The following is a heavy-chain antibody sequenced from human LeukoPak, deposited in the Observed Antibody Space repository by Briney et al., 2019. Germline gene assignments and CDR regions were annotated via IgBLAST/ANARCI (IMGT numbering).Heavy chain of an antibody. CDR1: GFIFSSYE. D-gene: IGHD3-16*01. J-gene: IGHJ4*02. Sequence: GGSLRLSCAASGFIFSSYEMTWVRQAPGKGLEWVSYISSSSNTIYYADSVKGRFTISRDNAKNSLYLQMNSLRAEDTAVYYCARGRIMAYWGQGTLVTVSS. CDR3: ARGRIMAY. CDR2: ISSSSNTI. V-gene: IGHV3-48*03.